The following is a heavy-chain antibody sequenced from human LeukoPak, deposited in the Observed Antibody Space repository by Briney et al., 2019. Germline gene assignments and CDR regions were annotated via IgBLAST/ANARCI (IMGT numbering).Heavy chain of an antibody. CDR1: GFTFSSYW. J-gene: IGHJ4*02. CDR2: INSDGSST. CDR3: VRIGYSSSSLDY. Sequence: QTGRSLRLSCAASGFTFSSYWMHWVRQAPGKGLVWVSRINSDGSSTSYADSVKGRFTISRDNAKNSVYLQMNSLRLEDTAVYFCVRIGYSSSSLDYWGQGTLVTVSS. D-gene: IGHD6-6*01. V-gene: IGHV3-74*01.